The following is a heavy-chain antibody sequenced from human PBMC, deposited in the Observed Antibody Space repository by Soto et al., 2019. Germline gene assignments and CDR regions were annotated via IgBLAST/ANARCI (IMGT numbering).Heavy chain of an antibody. Sequence: GGSLRLSCAASGFTFSSYAMSWVRQAPGKGLVWVSPISGGGSSTSYADSVKGRFTISRDSAKNTLYLQMNSLRAEDTAVYYCASSLSMVRGVMNYWGQGTLVTVSS. D-gene: IGHD3-10*01. J-gene: IGHJ4*02. CDR3: ASSLSMVRGVMNY. CDR1: GFTFSSYA. CDR2: ISGGGSST. V-gene: IGHV3-74*01.